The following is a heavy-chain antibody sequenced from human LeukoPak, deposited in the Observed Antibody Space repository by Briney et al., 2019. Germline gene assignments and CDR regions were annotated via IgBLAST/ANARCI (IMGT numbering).Heavy chain of an antibody. J-gene: IGHJ3*02. V-gene: IGHV4-61*01. Sequence: SETLSLTCTVSGGSVSSGTYYWSWIRQPPGKGLEWIGYIYYSGSTNYNPSLKSRVTISVDTSKNQFSLKLSSVTAADTAVYYCARDFGQQLVLPDAFDIWGQGTMVTVSS. CDR2: IYYSGST. CDR3: ARDFGQQLVLPDAFDI. D-gene: IGHD6-13*01. CDR1: GGSVSSGTYY.